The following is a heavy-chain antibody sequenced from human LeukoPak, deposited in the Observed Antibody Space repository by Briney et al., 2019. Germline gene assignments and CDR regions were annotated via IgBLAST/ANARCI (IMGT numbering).Heavy chain of an antibody. Sequence: PSETLSLTCTVSGGSISSYYWSWIRQPPGKGLEWIGYIYYSGSTNYNPSLKSRVTISVDTSKNQFSLKLSSVTAADTAVYYCAGETVAPGAFDIWGQGTMVTVSS. CDR3: AGETVAPGAFDI. J-gene: IGHJ3*02. V-gene: IGHV4-59*01. D-gene: IGHD1-14*01. CDR2: IYYSGST. CDR1: GGSISSYY.